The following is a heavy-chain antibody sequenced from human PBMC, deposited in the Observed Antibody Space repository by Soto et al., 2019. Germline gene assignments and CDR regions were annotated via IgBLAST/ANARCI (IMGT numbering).Heavy chain of an antibody. Sequence: SCKASGGTFSSYAISWVRQAPGQGLEWMGGIIPIFGTANYAQKFQGRVTITRDTSASTAYMELSSLRSEDTAVYYCARGFPLWFDPWGQGTLVTVSS. J-gene: IGHJ5*02. CDR1: GGTFSSYA. D-gene: IGHD3-16*02. CDR2: IIPIFGTA. V-gene: IGHV1-69*05. CDR3: ARGFPLWFDP.